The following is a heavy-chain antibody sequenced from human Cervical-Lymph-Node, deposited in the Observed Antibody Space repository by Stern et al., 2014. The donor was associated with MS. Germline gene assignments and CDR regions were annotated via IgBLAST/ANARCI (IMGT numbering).Heavy chain of an antibody. V-gene: IGHV1-69*17. D-gene: IGHD5-24*01. CDR1: GGTFNMYA. CDR2: IIPRFDVA. Sequence: VQLVESGAEVKKPGSSVKVSCQASGGTFNMYAISWVRQAPGQGLDWMGGIIPRFDVANYAQKFQGRVTITADKSTSTSYMELSSLRSEDTAIDYWARDLESSLDGTGDDHWGRGTLVTVSS. J-gene: IGHJ4*02. CDR3: ARDLESSLDGTGDDH.